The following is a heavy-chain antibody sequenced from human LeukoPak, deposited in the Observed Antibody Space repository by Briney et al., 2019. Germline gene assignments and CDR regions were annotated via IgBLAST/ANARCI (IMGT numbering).Heavy chain of an antibody. J-gene: IGHJ4*02. V-gene: IGHV4-39*07. CDR3: ARGRYSRYGSGSYPFDY. Sequence: SETLSLTCTVSGGSISSSSYYWGWIRQPPGKGLEWIGSIYYSGSTYYNPSLKSRVTISVDTSKNQFSLKLSSVTAADTAVYYCARGRYSRYGSGSYPFDYWGQGTLVTVSS. D-gene: IGHD3-10*01. CDR1: GGSISSSSYY. CDR2: IYYSGST.